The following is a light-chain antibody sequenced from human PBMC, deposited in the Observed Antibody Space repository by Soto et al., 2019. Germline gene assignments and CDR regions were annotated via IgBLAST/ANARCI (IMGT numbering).Light chain of an antibody. V-gene: IGKV1-6*01. J-gene: IGKJ1*01. CDR2: AAS. CDR3: LLDYAYFWA. Sequence: AIQVTQSPSSLSASVGDRVTITCRTSQGIRSALGWYQQKPGKVPKLLIYAASTLQSGVPSRFSGSGSVRDFTLTISSLQTEDFETYYCLLDYAYFWAFGQGTKVE. CDR1: QGIRSA.